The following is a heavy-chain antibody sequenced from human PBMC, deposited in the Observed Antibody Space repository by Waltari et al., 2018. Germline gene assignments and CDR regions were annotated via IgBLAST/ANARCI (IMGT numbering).Heavy chain of an antibody. CDR1: GFSFSSHT. CDR3: ARESYTGNWYRGPLDS. V-gene: IGHV3-21*01. D-gene: IGHD2-15*01. J-gene: IGHJ4*02. Sequence: EVPLVESGGGLVKPGGSLRLSCAASGFSFSSHTLTWVRQTPGKGLEWVSSISRSGSYIYYADSVKGRFTISTDNAKNSLYLQMNSLRAEDTAVYYCARESYTGNWYRGPLDSWGQGTPVTVSS. CDR2: ISRSGSYI.